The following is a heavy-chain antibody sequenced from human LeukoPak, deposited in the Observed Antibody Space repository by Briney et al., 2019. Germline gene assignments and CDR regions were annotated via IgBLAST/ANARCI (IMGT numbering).Heavy chain of an antibody. CDR3: AKDIDWFQRFFDY. V-gene: IGHV3-66*01. CDR2: IYGADD. CDR1: GFTVSNNY. D-gene: IGHD3-9*01. J-gene: IGHJ4*02. Sequence: GGSLRLSCAASGFTVSNNYINWVRQAPGKGLEWVSVIYGADDYYTDSVRGRFTVSRDDSKNTLYLQMNSLRAEDTAVYYCAKDIDWFQRFFDYWGQGTLVTVSS.